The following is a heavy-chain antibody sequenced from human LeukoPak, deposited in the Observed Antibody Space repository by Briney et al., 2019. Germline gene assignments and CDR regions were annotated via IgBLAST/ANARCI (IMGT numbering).Heavy chain of an antibody. CDR3: ASKLGSGWYRAFDY. D-gene: IGHD6-19*01. CDR1: GYTFTGYY. CDR2: INPNSGGA. V-gene: IGHV1-2*02. J-gene: IGHJ4*02. Sequence: ASVKVSCKASGYTFTGYYMHWVRQAPGQGLEWMGWINPNSGGANYAQKFQGRVTMTRDTTISTAYMELSRQRSDDTAVYYCASKLGSGWYRAFDYWGQGTLVTVSS.